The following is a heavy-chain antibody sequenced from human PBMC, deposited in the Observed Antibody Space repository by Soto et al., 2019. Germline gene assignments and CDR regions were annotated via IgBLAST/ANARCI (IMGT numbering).Heavy chain of an antibody. D-gene: IGHD1-1*01. CDR3: ASCPQLEPRFYY. CDR1: GGSISSGGYY. CDR2: IYYSGST. Sequence: QVQLQESGPGLVKPSQTLSLTCTVSGGSISSGGYYWSWIRQHPGKGLEWIGYIYYSGSTYYNPCLNSRVTISVDTANKRYPLKLSSVTAADTAVYCCASCPQLEPRFYYWGQGTLVTVSS. J-gene: IGHJ4*02. V-gene: IGHV4-31*03.